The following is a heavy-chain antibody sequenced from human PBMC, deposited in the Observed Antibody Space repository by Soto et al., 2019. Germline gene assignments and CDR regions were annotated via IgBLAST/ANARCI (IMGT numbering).Heavy chain of an antibody. Sequence: QVQLVQSGAEVKKPGSSVKVSCKASGGTFSSYAISWVRQAPGQGLEWMGGIIPIFGTANYAQKFQGRVTITADESTSPAYMELSSLRSEDTAVYYCARQSTIFGVVIYYYGMDVWGQGTTVTVSS. CDR2: IIPIFGTA. CDR3: ARQSTIFGVVIYYYGMDV. D-gene: IGHD3-3*01. V-gene: IGHV1-69*01. CDR1: GGTFSSYA. J-gene: IGHJ6*02.